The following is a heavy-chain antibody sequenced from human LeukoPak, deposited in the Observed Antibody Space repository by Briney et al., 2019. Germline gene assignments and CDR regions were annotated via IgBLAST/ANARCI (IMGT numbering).Heavy chain of an antibody. J-gene: IGHJ3*02. Sequence: GGSLRLSCAASAFTFSSYWMHWVRQAPGKGLVWVSRINSDGSTTNYADSVKGRFTNSRDNAKNTLSLQMNSLTAADTAVYYCAGDELEEAFDIWGQGTMVTVSS. D-gene: IGHD6-6*01. CDR3: AGDELEEAFDI. V-gene: IGHV3-74*01. CDR2: INSDGSTT. CDR1: AFTFSSYW.